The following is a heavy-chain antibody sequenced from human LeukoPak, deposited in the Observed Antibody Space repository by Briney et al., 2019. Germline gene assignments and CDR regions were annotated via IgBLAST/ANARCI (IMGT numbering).Heavy chain of an antibody. J-gene: IGHJ4*02. V-gene: IGHV1-46*01. CDR1: GYTFTNYY. D-gene: IGHD6-13*01. Sequence: ASVKVSCKASGYTFTNYYMHWVQQAPGQGLEWMGIINPSGGSTRYAQKFQGRVTINRDTYTSTVYMEMSSLRSDDTAVYYCARGRSYSSSWYTPYFDFWGQGTLVTVSS. CDR2: INPSGGST. CDR3: ARGRSYSSSWYTPYFDF.